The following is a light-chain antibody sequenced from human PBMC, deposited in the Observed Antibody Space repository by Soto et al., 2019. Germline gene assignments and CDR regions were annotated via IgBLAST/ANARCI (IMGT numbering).Light chain of an antibody. V-gene: IGKV3-20*01. CDR3: QQYGSSSFT. CDR1: QSVGSAY. J-gene: IGKJ3*01. Sequence: EIVLTQSPGTLSLSPGERATLSCRASQSVGSAYLAWYQQKPGQAPRLLIYGASSRATGSPDRFSGSGSGTDFTLTISRLEPEDFAVYYCQQYGSSSFTFGPGTKVDIK. CDR2: GAS.